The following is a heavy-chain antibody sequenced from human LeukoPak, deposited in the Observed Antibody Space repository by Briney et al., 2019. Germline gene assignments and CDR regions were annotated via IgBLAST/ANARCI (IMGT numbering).Heavy chain of an antibody. D-gene: IGHD3-22*01. CDR1: GFTFSSYS. J-gene: IGHJ4*02. V-gene: IGHV3-21*01. Sequence: GGSLRLSCAASGFTFSSYSMNWVRQAPGKGLEWVSSISSSSSYIYYADSVKGRFTISRDNAKNSLYLQMNSLRAEDTAVYYCARDRYYYDSSGPALDYWGQGTLATVSS. CDR3: ARDRYYYDSSGPALDY. CDR2: ISSSSSYI.